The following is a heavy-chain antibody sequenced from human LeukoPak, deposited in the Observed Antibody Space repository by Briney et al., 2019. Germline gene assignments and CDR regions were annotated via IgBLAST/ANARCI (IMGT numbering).Heavy chain of an antibody. CDR2: INPNSGGT. CDR1: GYTFTGYY. CDR3: AREDPGDAFDI. V-gene: IGHV1-2*02. Sequence: ASVKVSCKASGYTFTGYYMHWVRQAPPQGLEWMGWINPNSGGTNYAQKFQGRVSMTRDTSISTAYMELSRLRSDDTAVYYCAREDPGDAFDIWGQGTMVTVSS. J-gene: IGHJ3*02.